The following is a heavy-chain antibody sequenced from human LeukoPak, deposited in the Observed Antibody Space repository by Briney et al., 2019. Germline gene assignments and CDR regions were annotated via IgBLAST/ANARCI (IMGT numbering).Heavy chain of an antibody. J-gene: IGHJ6*03. D-gene: IGHD1-1*01. CDR2: IYTSGST. Sequence: SETLSLTCTVSGGSISSYYWIWIGQPPGKGLEWIGYIYTSGSTNYNPSLKSRVTISVDTSKNQFSLKLSSVTAADTAVYYCARGGTGNLYYYYYMDVWGKGTTVTVSS. CDR1: GGSISSYY. CDR3: ARGGTGNLYYYYYMDV. V-gene: IGHV4-4*09.